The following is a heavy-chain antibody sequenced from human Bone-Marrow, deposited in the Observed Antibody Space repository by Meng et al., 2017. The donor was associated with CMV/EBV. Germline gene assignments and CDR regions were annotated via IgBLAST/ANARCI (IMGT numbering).Heavy chain of an antibody. CDR1: GGSISSYY. J-gene: IGHJ3*02. CDR2: IYYSGKT. D-gene: IGHD6-13*01. Sequence: GSLRLSCTVSGGSISSYYWNWIRQSPGKGLEWIGYIYYSGKTNYNPSLESRVTISVDTSKNQFSLNVNSVTTADTAVYYCARKITMGGSWTDAFVIWGQGTMVTVSS. CDR3: ARKITMGGSWTDAFVI. V-gene: IGHV4-59*01.